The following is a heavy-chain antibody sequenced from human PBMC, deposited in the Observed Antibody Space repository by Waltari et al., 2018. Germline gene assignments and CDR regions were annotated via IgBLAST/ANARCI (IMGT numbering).Heavy chain of an antibody. Sequence: EVRMVEFVGGVVKPGGYLGQRCAAPGFPFSAFSMKWVRQAPGKGLEWVSSINSGSSYIYYADSVKGRFTISRDNAKNSLYLQMNSLRAEDTAVYYCARDDGQINWGQGTLVTVSS. CDR3: ARDDGQIN. CDR1: GFPFSAFS. J-gene: IGHJ4*02. V-gene: IGHV3-21*01. CDR2: INSGSSYI.